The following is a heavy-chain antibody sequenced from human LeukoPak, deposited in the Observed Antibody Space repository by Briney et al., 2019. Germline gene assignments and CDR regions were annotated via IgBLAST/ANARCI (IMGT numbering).Heavy chain of an antibody. Sequence: PSETLSLTCTVSGGSISSSSYYWVWIRQPPGKGLEWIGSIYYSGSTYYNPSLKSRVTISVDTSKNQFSLKLSSVTAADTAVYSCARIVGATPGPFDYWGQGTLVTVSS. CDR1: GGSISSSSYY. CDR3: ARIVGATPGPFDY. CDR2: IYYSGST. V-gene: IGHV4-39*01. J-gene: IGHJ4*02. D-gene: IGHD1-26*01.